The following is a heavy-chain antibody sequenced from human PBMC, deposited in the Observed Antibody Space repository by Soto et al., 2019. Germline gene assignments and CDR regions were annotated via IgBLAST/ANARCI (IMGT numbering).Heavy chain of an antibody. CDR1: GGSFSCYY. J-gene: IGHJ6*02. D-gene: IGHD3-10*01. Sequence: SETLSLTCAVYGGSFSCYYWSWIRQPPGKGLEWIGEINHSGSTNYNPSLKSRVTISVDTSKNQFSLKLSSVTAADTAVYYCARGGIITMARGPYYYGMDVWGQGTTVTVSS. CDR2: INHSGST. CDR3: ARGGIITMARGPYYYGMDV. V-gene: IGHV4-34*01.